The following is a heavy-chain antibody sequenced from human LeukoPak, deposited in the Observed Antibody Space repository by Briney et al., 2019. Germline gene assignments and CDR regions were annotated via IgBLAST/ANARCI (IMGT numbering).Heavy chain of an antibody. CDR1: GFTFSSYW. V-gene: IGHV3-7*01. Sequence: PGGSLRLSCAASGFTFSSYWMSWVRQAPGKGLEWVANIKQDGSETYYVDSVKGRFTISRDNAKNSVYLQMNSLRVDDTAVYFCATISFSIIYYFDQWGQGTLVTVSS. D-gene: IGHD3-10*01. CDR2: IKQDGSET. J-gene: IGHJ4*02. CDR3: ATISFSIIYYFDQ.